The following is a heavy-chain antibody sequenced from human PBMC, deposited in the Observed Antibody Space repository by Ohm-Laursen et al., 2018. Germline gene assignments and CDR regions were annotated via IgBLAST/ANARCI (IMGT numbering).Heavy chain of an antibody. CDR3: AKEYYYDSSGYGYFDY. J-gene: IGHJ4*02. CDR1: GFTFSSYS. CDR2: ISSSSSYI. Sequence: SLRLSCAASGFTFSSYSMNWVRQAPGKGLEWVSSISSSSSYIYYADSVKGRFTISRDNAKNTLYLQMNSLRAEDTAVYYCAKEYYYDSSGYGYFDYWGQGTLVTVSS. V-gene: IGHV3-21*04. D-gene: IGHD3-22*01.